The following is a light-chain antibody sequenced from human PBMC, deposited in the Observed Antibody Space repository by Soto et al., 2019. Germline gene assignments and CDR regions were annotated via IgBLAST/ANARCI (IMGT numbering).Light chain of an antibody. CDR2: GAS. CDR3: QQYGSSGT. CDR1: QSINNN. J-gene: IGKJ1*01. Sequence: EVVMTQSPATLSVSPGERATLSCRASQSINNNLAWYQQKPGQAPRLLIYGASTRATAFPARFSGSGSGTDFTLTISRLEPEDFAVYYCQQYGSSGTFGQGTKVDIK. V-gene: IGKV3-15*01.